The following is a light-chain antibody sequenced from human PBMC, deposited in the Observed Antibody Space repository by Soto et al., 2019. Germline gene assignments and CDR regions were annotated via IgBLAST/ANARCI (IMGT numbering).Light chain of an antibody. V-gene: IGKV1-39*01. CDR2: DAS. J-gene: IGKJ1*01. CDR1: QTISSW. CDR3: QQSYSTPPT. Sequence: DIQMTQPPSTLSGSVGDRVTITCRASQTISSWLAWYQQRPGQAPKLLIYDASTLTSGVPSRFSGSGSGTDFTLTISSLQPEDFATYYCQQSYSTPPTFGQGTKVDIK.